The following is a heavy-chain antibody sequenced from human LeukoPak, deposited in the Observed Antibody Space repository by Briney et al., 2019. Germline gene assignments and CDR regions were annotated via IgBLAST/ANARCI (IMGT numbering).Heavy chain of an antibody. D-gene: IGHD4-17*01. J-gene: IGHJ4*02. CDR2: ISSSGSTI. CDR1: GFTFSDYY. Sequence: GGSLRLSCAASGFTFSDYYMSWIRQAPGKGLEWVSYISSSGSTIYYADSVKGRFTISRDNAKNSLYLQMNSLRAEDTAVYYCARGGWYGDYSSEGISFDYWGQGTLVTVSS. CDR3: ARGGWYGDYSSEGISFDY. V-gene: IGHV3-11*01.